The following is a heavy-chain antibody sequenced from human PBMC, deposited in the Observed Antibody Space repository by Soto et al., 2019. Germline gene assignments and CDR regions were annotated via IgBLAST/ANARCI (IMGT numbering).Heavy chain of an antibody. CDR1: GGSISNYY. D-gene: IGHD3-10*01. CDR3: ARRPLSSYYFDD. J-gene: IGHJ4*02. V-gene: IGHV4-59*08. CDR2: IYYSGGT. Sequence: PSETLSLTCTVSGGSISNYYWSWIRQPPGKGLEWIGYIYYSGGTDYNPSLKSRVTISVDTSKNQFSLKLSSVTAADTAVYYCARRPLSSYYFDDWGQGTLVPSPQ.